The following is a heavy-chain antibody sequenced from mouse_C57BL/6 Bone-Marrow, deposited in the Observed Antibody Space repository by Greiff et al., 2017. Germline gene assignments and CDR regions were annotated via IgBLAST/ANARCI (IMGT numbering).Heavy chain of an antibody. D-gene: IGHD1-1*01. CDR1: GYTFTSYW. Sequence: QVQLQQPGAELVMPGASVKLSCKASGYTFTSYWMHWVKQRPGQGLEWIGEIDPSDSYTNYNQKFKGKSTLTVAKSSSTAYMQLSSLTSEDSAVYYCARDYYGSSGAMDYWGQGTSVTVSS. CDR3: ARDYYGSSGAMDY. V-gene: IGHV1-69*01. J-gene: IGHJ4*01. CDR2: IDPSDSYT.